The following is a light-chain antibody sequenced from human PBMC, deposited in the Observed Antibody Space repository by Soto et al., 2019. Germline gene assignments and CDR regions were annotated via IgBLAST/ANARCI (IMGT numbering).Light chain of an antibody. CDR2: SNN. J-gene: IGLJ1*01. V-gene: IGLV1-44*01. CDR1: SSNIGSNT. Sequence: QPVLTQPPSASGTPGQRVTISCSGSSSNIGSNTVNWYQQLPGTAPKLLIHSNNQRPSGVPDRFSGSKSGTSASLAISGLQSEDEADYSCAAWDDSLNGPVFGTGTKLTVL. CDR3: AAWDDSLNGPV.